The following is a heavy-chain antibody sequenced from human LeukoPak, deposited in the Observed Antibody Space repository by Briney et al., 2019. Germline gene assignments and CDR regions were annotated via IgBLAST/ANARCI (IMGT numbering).Heavy chain of an antibody. Sequence: GGSLRLSCAASGFTFSSYWMNWVRQAPGKGLEWVSHITASGTAMFYADSVKGRFTISRDNAKNSLYLQMNSLRDEDTVVYYCASSGSYRFDYWGQGTLVTVSS. CDR2: ITASGTAM. V-gene: IGHV3-48*02. CDR1: GFTFSSYW. D-gene: IGHD1-26*01. J-gene: IGHJ4*02. CDR3: ASSGSYRFDY.